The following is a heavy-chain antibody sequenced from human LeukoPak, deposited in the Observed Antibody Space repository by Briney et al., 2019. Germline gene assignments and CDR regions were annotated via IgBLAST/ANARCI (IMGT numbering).Heavy chain of an antibody. CDR3: ARLRNVVNVHWGFFDY. Sequence: GGSLRLSCVASGLTLSGHYMNWLRQAPGKGLEWVSCMSSSGSAIYYADSVKGRFTISRDNAKNSLHLQMNALRAEDTAVYFCARLRNVVNVHWGFFDYWGQGAMVTVSS. V-gene: IGHV3-48*04. J-gene: IGHJ4*02. CDR1: GLTLSGHY. CDR2: MSSSGSAI. D-gene: IGHD4-23*01.